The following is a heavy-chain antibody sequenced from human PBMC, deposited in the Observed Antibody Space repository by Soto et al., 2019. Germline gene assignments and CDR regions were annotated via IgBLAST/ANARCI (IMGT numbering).Heavy chain of an antibody. CDR2: ISAYNGNT. D-gene: IGHD2-2*02. CDR3: ARDGIVVVPAAIGSKEGWFDP. CDR1: GYTFTSYG. J-gene: IGHJ5*02. Sequence: QVQLVQSGAEVKKPGASVKVSCKASGYTFTSYGISWVRQAPGQGLEWMGWISAYNGNTNYAQKRQGRVTMTTDTSTSTAPMERRSLRSDDTAVYYCARDGIVVVPAAIGSKEGWFDPWGQGTLVTVSS. V-gene: IGHV1-18*04.